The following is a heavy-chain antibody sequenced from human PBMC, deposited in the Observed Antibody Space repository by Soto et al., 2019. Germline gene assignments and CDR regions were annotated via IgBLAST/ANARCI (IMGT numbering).Heavy chain of an antibody. V-gene: IGHV1-8*01. D-gene: IGHD1-7*01. CDR3: ARDRTSPDY. J-gene: IGHJ4*02. CDR2: MNANSGDT. CDR1: GYSFRSKD. Sequence: QVQLVQSGAEVKKPGASVKVSCKASGYSFRSKDITWVRQAPGQGLEWMGWMNANSGDTVYARKFQGRVTMTRNTSIITAYMELSSLRSEDTAIYYCARDRTSPDYWGQGTLVTVSS.